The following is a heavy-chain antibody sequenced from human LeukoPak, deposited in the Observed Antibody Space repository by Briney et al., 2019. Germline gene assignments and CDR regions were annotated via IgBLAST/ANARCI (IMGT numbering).Heavy chain of an antibody. J-gene: IGHJ5*02. CDR2: IRHDGSNE. CDR1: GFLFSDYG. D-gene: IGHD6-19*01. Sequence: GGSLRLSCAASGFLFSDYGFHWVRQAPGKGLEWVALIRHDGSNEYYADSVKGRFTTSRDNSKSTVYLQMNSLRVEDTAIYYCARDWGRGTSGSGWYNWFDPWGQGTLVTVSS. CDR3: ARDWGRGTSGSGWYNWFDP. V-gene: IGHV3-30*02.